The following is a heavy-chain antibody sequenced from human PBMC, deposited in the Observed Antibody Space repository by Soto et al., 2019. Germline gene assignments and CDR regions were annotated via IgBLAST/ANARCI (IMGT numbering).Heavy chain of an antibody. CDR3: ARLLGTAVFDH. V-gene: IGHV4-4*09. Sequence: SETLSLTCPVFGGSISGFDLSWIRQTPGKGLEWIGKIYPSGSTDYNPSLNSPVIISADTSKNQVSLKLSPVTAADTAIYYCARLLGTAVFDHWGQGTLVTVSS. D-gene: IGHD2-21*02. J-gene: IGHJ4*02. CDR1: GGSISGFD. CDR2: IYPSGST.